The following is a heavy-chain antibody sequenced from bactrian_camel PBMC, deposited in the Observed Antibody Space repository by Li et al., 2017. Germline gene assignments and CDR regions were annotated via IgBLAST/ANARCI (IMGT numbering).Heavy chain of an antibody. D-gene: IGHD4*01. CDR3: KAVAFGAQWCDGG. J-gene: IGHJ4*01. Sequence: HVQLVESGGASVQAGGSLRLSCAVSGSIDSRACMGWFRQITGKAREWVAFIYATGSTIYGESVQGRFTVSKDVTKTTLYLRMNSLKPEDTAMYYCKAVAFGAQWCDGGWGQGTQVTVS. CDR2: IYATGST. V-gene: IGHV3S53*01. CDR1: GSIDSRAC.